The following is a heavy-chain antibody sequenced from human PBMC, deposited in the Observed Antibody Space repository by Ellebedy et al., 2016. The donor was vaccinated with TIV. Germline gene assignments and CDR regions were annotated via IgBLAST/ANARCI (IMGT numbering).Heavy chain of an antibody. J-gene: IGHJ3*02. D-gene: IGHD5-24*01. CDR2: IYPGDSET. V-gene: IGHV5-51*01. CDR3: ARQWLQLSDAFDI. CDR1: GYSFTSQW. Sequence: GESLKISCKVSGYSFTSQWIGWVRQMPGKGPEWMGIIYPGDSETRYSPSFQGHVTISADKSISTAYLQWSSLKASDTAMYYCARQWLQLSDAFDIWGQGTMVTVSS.